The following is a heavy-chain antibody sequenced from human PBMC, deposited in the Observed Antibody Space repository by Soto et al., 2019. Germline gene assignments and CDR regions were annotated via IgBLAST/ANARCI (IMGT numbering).Heavy chain of an antibody. CDR1: GGSINNYY. Sequence: PSETLSLTCNVSGGSINNYYWSWVRQPPGKGLEWIGYIYYSGTHNYNPSLESRLTISVDTSKNQFSLRLSSVTAVDTAVYYCARVQMATMYFDYWGQGTLVTVSS. V-gene: IGHV4-59*01. D-gene: IGHD5-12*01. CDR2: IYYSGTH. CDR3: ARVQMATMYFDY. J-gene: IGHJ4*02.